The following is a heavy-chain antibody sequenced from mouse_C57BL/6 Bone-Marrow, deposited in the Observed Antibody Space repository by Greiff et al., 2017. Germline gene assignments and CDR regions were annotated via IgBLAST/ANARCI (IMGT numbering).Heavy chain of an antibody. D-gene: IGHD1-1*01. J-gene: IGHJ4*01. CDR1: GFTFSDYG. CDR2: ISNLAYSI. Sequence: EVHLVESGGGLVQPGGSLKLSCAASGFTFSDYGMAWVRQAPRKGPEWVAFISNLAYSIYYADTVTGRFTISRENAKNTLYLEMSSLRSEDTAMYYCARQGIYYYGSSLYAMDYWGQGTSVTVSS. CDR3: ARQGIYYYGSSLYAMDY. V-gene: IGHV5-15*01.